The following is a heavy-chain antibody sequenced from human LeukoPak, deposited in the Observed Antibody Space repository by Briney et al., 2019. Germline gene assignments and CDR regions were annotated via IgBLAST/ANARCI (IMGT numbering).Heavy chain of an antibody. D-gene: IGHD3-3*01. J-gene: IGHJ4*02. CDR1: GGSISSGDYY. CDR2: IYYSGST. CDR3: ARSFGVVLDY. Sequence: TSEILSLTCTVSGGSISSGDYYWSWIRQPPGKGLEWIGYIYYSGSTYYNPSLKSRVTISVDTSKNQFSLKLSSVTAADTAVYYCARSFGVVLDYWGQGTLVTVSS. V-gene: IGHV4-30-4*08.